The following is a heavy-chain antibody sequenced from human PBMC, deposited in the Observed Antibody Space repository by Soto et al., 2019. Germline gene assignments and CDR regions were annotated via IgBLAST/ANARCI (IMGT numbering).Heavy chain of an antibody. D-gene: IGHD1-26*01. Sequence: EVQLLESGGGLVQPGGSLRLSCAASGFTFSSYVMSWVRQAPGKGLEWVSAISGSGGSTYYADSVKGRFTISRDNSKNTLYLQMNSLRAEDTAVYYCHGLLGDYYYYYSMDVWGQGTTVTVSS. CDR1: GFTFSSYV. V-gene: IGHV3-23*01. J-gene: IGHJ6*02. CDR3: HGLLGDYYYYYSMDV. CDR2: ISGSGGST.